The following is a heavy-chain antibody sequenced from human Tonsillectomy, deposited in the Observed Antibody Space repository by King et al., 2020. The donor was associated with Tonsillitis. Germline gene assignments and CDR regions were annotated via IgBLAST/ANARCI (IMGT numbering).Heavy chain of an antibody. D-gene: IGHD6-19*01. Sequence: VQLVESGGGVVQPGRSLRLSCAAPGFPFSTYTMHWVRQAPGQGLEWVTMIAYDGSAEFYADSGKGRITTSRDNSQNTLFLQMNSLRAEDTAVYYCAIDPHSSGWSGVLGYFDYWGQGTVVTVSS. CDR3: AIDPHSSGWSGVLGYFDY. CDR2: IAYDGSAE. J-gene: IGHJ4*02. CDR1: GFPFSTYT. V-gene: IGHV3-30*16.